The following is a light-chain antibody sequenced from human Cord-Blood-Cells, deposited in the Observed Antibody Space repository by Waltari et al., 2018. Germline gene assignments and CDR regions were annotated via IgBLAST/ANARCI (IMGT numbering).Light chain of an antibody. CDR3: QQSYSTPR. CDR1: QSISSY. Sequence: DIQMTQSQSSLSASVGDRVTITCRASQSISSYLNWYQQKPGKAPKLLIYAASSLQSGVPSRFSGSGSVTDFTLTISSLQPEDFATYYCQQSYSTPRFGQGTKVEIK. V-gene: IGKV1-39*01. CDR2: AAS. J-gene: IGKJ1*01.